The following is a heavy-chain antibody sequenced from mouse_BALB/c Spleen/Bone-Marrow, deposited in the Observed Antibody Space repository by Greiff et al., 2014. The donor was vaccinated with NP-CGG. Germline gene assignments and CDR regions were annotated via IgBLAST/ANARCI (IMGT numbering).Heavy chain of an antibody. CDR1: GYIFTSYW. Sequence: VQLQESGAELVKPGASVKMSCKASGYIFTSYWMHWVKQRPGQGLEWIGTIDPSDSYTSYNQKFKGKATLTVDTSSSTAYMQLSSLTSEDSAVYYCTMDDYDGGYYFDYWGQGTTLTVSS. J-gene: IGHJ2*01. D-gene: IGHD2-4*01. CDR3: TMDDYDGGYYFDY. CDR2: IDPSDSYT. V-gene: IGHV1S127*01.